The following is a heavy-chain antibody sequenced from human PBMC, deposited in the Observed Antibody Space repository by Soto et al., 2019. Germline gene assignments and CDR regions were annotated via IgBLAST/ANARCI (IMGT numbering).Heavy chain of an antibody. CDR3: ARGHSGSRGWFDP. Sequence: QLHLVQSGAEEQKPGASMKVSCKASGYTFTGYYIHWVRQAPGQGLEWMGWINPNSGDTNYAQKFQGWVTMTRDTSISTAYMELSRLRPDDTXVYYCARGHSGSRGWFDPWGQGTLVTVSS. CDR1: GYTFTGYY. D-gene: IGHD6-6*01. V-gene: IGHV1-2*04. CDR2: INPNSGDT. J-gene: IGHJ5*02.